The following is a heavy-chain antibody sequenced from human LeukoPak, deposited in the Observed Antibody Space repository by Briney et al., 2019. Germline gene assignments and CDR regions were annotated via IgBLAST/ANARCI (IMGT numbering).Heavy chain of an antibody. J-gene: IGHJ4*02. V-gene: IGHV3-48*01. D-gene: IGHD3-22*01. Sequence: GGSLGLSCAASGFTFSSYSMNWVRQAPGKGLEWVSYISTSSVHYADSVKGRFTISRDNAKNSLYLQMNSLRGEDTAVYYCARQNGAGYYYYFDSWGQGTLVSVSS. CDR3: ARQNGAGYYYYFDS. CDR2: ISTSSV. CDR1: GFTFSSYS.